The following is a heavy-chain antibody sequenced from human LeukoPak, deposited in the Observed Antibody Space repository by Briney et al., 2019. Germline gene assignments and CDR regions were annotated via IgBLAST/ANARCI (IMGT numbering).Heavy chain of an antibody. J-gene: IGHJ3*02. D-gene: IGHD4-17*01. CDR2: ISYDGSNK. CDR1: GFTFSSYG. Sequence: GGSLRLSCAASGFTFSSYGMHWVRQAPGKGLEWVAVISYDGSNKYYADSVKGRFTISSDNSKNTLYLQMNSLRAEDTAVYYCAKDGVGVTTWYRWAFDIWGQGTMVTVSS. V-gene: IGHV3-30*18. CDR3: AKDGVGVTTWYRWAFDI.